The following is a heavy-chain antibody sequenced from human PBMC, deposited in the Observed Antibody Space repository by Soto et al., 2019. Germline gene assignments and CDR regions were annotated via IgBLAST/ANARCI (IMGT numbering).Heavy chain of an antibody. J-gene: IGHJ5*02. Sequence: QVQLQESGPGLVKPSQTLSLTCTVSGGSISSGGYYWSWIRQHPGKGLEWIGYIYYSGSTYYNPSLKSRVTISVDTSKNQFSLKLSSVTAAGTAVYYCARRSIAAAGWWFDPWGQGTLVTVSS. CDR3: ARRSIAAAGWWFDP. D-gene: IGHD6-13*01. CDR2: IYYSGST. V-gene: IGHV4-31*03. CDR1: GGSISSGGYY.